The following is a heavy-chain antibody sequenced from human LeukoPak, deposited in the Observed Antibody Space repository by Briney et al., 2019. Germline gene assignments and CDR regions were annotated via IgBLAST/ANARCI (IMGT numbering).Heavy chain of an antibody. CDR2: IDEDGSAK. V-gene: IGHV3-7*01. D-gene: IGHD3-22*01. CDR1: GFTFSGYW. J-gene: IGHJ5*02. CDR3: ARDLGQYYDTSDNWFDP. Sequence: GGSLRLSCAASGFTFSGYWMTWLRQAPGKGPEWVANIDEDGSAKYYLGSVKGRFTISRDNAKNTLNLQMNSLRAEDTAVYYCARDLGQYYDTSDNWFDPWGQGTLVTVSS.